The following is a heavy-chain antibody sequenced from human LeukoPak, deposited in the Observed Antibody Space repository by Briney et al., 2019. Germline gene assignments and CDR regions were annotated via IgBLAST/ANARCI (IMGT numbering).Heavy chain of an antibody. Sequence: SQTLSLTCAVSGGSINSDSWSWIRQPPGKGLEWVGYILHGGGTYSNPSLKSRVTISVDRSKNQFSLKLTSVTAADTAVYYCARLPLEIYGMDVWGQGTTVIVSS. D-gene: IGHD5-24*01. V-gene: IGHV4-30-2*01. CDR1: GGSINSDS. CDR3: ARLPLEIYGMDV. J-gene: IGHJ6*02. CDR2: ILHGGGT.